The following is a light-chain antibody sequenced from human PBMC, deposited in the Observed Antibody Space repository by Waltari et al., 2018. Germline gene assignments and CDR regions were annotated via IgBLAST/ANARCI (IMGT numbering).Light chain of an antibody. J-gene: IGLJ1*01. V-gene: IGLV3-21*02. CDR2: EDS. Sequence: SYVLTQPPSVSVAPGQTARITCGGNNIESKHVHWYQQKPGQAPVLVVYEDSDRPSWIPERFAGSNSGNAATLTIFGLEAGDEADYYCQVWDGSSDHYVFGSGTKVTVL. CDR1: NIESKH. CDR3: QVWDGSSDHYV.